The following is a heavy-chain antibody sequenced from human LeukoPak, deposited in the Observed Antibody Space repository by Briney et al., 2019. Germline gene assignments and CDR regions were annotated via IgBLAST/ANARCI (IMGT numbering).Heavy chain of an antibody. D-gene: IGHD1-26*01. CDR1: SYTLLSYG. CDR3: ARDLAWGADLMGPTDDWLDP. Sequence: GASVKVSCKASSYTLLSYGFSWVRRAPGQGLEWMGWISNYNGNTNYAPNFHGRLTMTIDTSTTTSYMELRSLRSDDTAVYYCARDLAWGADLMGPTDDWLDPWGQGTLVTVSS. V-gene: IGHV1-18*01. CDR2: ISNYNGNT. J-gene: IGHJ5*02.